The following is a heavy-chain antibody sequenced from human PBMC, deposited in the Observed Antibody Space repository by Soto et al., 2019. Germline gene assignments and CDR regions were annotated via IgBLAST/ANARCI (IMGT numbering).Heavy chain of an antibody. J-gene: IGHJ4*02. D-gene: IGHD2-21*01. CDR1: GGSISSGDYY. CDR2: IYSSGCT. CDR3: ARCGGGGDKSPYFDY. V-gene: IGHV4-30-4*01. Sequence: QVQLQESGPGLVKPSQTLSLTCTVSGGSISSGDYYWSWIRQPPGKGLEWIGYIYSSGCTYYNPSLWSRVTMSVETCKNQFSLELSSVTAADTAVYYCARCGGGGDKSPYFDYWGQGTLVAVYS.